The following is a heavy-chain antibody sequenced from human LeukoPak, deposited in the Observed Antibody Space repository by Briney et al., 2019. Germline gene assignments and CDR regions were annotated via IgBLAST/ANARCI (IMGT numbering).Heavy chain of an antibody. V-gene: IGHV4-59*01. J-gene: IGHJ3*02. D-gene: IGHD3-22*01. Sequence: PSETLSLTCTVSGGSISSYYWSWIRQPPGKGLEWIGYIYYSGSTNYNPSLKSRVTISVDTSKDQFSLKLSSVTAADTAVYYCARGLYDSSGYPHDAFDIWGQGTMVTVSS. CDR1: GGSISSYY. CDR3: ARGLYDSSGYPHDAFDI. CDR2: IYYSGST.